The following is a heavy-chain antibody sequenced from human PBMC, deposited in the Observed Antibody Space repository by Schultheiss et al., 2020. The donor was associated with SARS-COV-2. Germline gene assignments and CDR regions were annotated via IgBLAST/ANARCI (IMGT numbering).Heavy chain of an antibody. CDR1: GGSFSGYY. V-gene: IGHV4-34*01. Sequence: SETLSLTCAVYGGSFSGYYWSWIRQPPGKGLEWIGEINHSGSTNYNPSLKSRVTILVDTSKNQFSLKLSSVTAADTAVYYCARHGQQLVRVFDPWGQGTLVTVSS. CDR3: ARHGQQLVRVFDP. J-gene: IGHJ5*02. CDR2: INHSGST. D-gene: IGHD6-13*01.